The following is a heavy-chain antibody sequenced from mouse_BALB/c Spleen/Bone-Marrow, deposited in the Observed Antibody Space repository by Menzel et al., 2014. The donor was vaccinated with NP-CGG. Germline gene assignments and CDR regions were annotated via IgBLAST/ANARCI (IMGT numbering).Heavy chain of an antibody. Sequence: EVKLVYSGGGLVQPGDSLRLSCATSGFTFSDFYMEWVRQPPGKRLEWIATSRNRAKYYTTEYSASVKGRFIVSRDTSQSVLYLQMNALRAEDTAIYYCARDVGYGNYFVYWGQGTLVTVSA. J-gene: IGHJ3*01. CDR1: GFTFSDFY. V-gene: IGHV7-1*02. D-gene: IGHD2-10*02. CDR2: SRNRAKYYTT. CDR3: ARDVGYGNYFVY.